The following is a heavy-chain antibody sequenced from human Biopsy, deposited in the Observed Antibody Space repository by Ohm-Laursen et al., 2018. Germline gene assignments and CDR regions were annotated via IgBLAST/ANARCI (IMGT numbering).Heavy chain of an antibody. Sequence: SLRLSCSASGFTFATYGMSWVRQAPGKGLEWVSGISSTGNSTYYADSVKGRFTIPRDNSKNTLYLQLNSLRVEDTALYYCAKDRRTMRVWYFDLWGRGTLVTVSS. CDR3: AKDRRTMRVWYFDL. V-gene: IGHV3-23*01. J-gene: IGHJ2*01. D-gene: IGHD4/OR15-4a*01. CDR2: ISSTGNST. CDR1: GFTFATYG.